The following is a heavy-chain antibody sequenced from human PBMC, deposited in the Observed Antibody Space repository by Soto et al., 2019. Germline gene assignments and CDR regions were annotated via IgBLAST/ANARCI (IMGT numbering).Heavy chain of an antibody. Sequence: GSLRLSCAASGFTFSDYYMSWIRQAPGKGLEWASYLSSSSSYTNYADSVKGRFTISRDNAKNSLYLQMNSLRAEDTAVYYCARDPCYCSGSYCPTPYYYGMDVWGQGTTVTVSS. CDR2: LSSSSSYT. V-gene: IGHV3-11*06. CDR1: GFTFSDYY. D-gene: IGHD3-10*01. J-gene: IGHJ6*02. CDR3: ARDPCYCSGSYCPTPYYYGMDV.